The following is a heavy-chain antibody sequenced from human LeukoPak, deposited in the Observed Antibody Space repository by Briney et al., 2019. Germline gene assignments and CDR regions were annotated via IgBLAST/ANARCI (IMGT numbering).Heavy chain of an antibody. J-gene: IGHJ4*02. D-gene: IGHD6-6*01. Sequence: PGRSLRLSCAASGFTLDDYAMHWVRQAPGKGLEWVSGISWNSNSFGYADSVKGRFTISRDNPKNSLYLQMNSLRPEDAALYYCAKDTYSSSLTGFDYWGQGTLVTVSS. CDR2: ISWNSNSF. V-gene: IGHV3-9*01. CDR3: AKDTYSSSLTGFDY. CDR1: GFTLDDYA.